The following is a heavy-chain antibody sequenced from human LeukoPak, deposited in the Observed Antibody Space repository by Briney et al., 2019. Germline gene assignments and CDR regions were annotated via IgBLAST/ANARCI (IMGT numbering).Heavy chain of an antibody. Sequence: PRASVKVSCKASGYTFTSYGISWVRQAPGQGLEWMGWISAYNGNTSYAQKLQGRVTMTTDTSTSTAYMELRSLRSDDTAVYYCARDQWSYYDFWSGYYYFDYWGQGTLVTVSS. V-gene: IGHV1-18*01. CDR2: ISAYNGNT. CDR3: ARDQWSYYDFWSGYYYFDY. J-gene: IGHJ4*02. D-gene: IGHD3-3*01. CDR1: GYTFTSYG.